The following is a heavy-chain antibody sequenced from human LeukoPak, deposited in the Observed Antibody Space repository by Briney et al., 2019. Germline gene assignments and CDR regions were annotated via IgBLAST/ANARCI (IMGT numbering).Heavy chain of an antibody. CDR1: GYSISSGYL. CDR3: ARDRKYCTSTSCHSSMDV. D-gene: IGHD2-2*01. V-gene: IGHV4-38-2*02. Sequence: SETLSLTCTVSGYSISSGYLWGWIRQPPGKGLEWIGSIYHSGSAYYNPSLKSRVTISVDTSNYQFSLRLTSVTAADTAVYYCARDRKYCTSTSCHSSMDVWGKGTTVTVSS. CDR2: IYHSGSA. J-gene: IGHJ6*03.